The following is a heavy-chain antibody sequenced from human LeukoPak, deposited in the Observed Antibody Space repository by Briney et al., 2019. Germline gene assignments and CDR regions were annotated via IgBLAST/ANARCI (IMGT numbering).Heavy chain of an antibody. J-gene: IGHJ5*02. D-gene: IGHD2-2*01. CDR3: ARGAYCSSTSCYLATKYNWFDP. V-gene: IGHV4-59*09. CDR2: T. Sequence: TNYNPSLNSRLTISVDTSKTPFSLKLSSVTAADAAVYYCARGAYCSSTSCYLATKYNWFDPWGQGTLVTVSS.